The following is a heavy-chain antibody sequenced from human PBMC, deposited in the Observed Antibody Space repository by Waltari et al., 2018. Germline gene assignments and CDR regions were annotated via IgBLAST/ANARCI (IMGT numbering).Heavy chain of an antibody. V-gene: IGHV4-39*01. J-gene: IGHJ4*02. CDR3: ARSTYSSGWYLGYFDY. CDR2: IYYSGST. D-gene: IGHD6-19*01. Sequence: QLQLQESGPGLVKPSETLSLTCTVSGGSISSSSYYWGWIRQPPGKGLEWIGSIYYSGSTSYNPSLKSRVTISVDTSKNQFSLQLSSVTAADTAVYYCARSTYSSGWYLGYFDYWGQGTLVTVSS. CDR1: GGSISSSSYY.